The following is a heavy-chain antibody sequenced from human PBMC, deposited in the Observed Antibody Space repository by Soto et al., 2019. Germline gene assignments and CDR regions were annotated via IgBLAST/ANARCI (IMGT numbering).Heavy chain of an antibody. CDR3: AIMGGTMVLSPRGAFDI. Sequence: SVKVSCKASGVTFSSYAISWVRQAPGQGLEWMGGIIPIFGTANYAQKFQGRVTITADESTSTAYMELSSLRSEDTAVYYCAIMGGTMVLSPRGAFDIWGQGTMVTVSS. CDR2: IIPIFGTA. V-gene: IGHV1-69*13. D-gene: IGHD3-10*01. J-gene: IGHJ3*02. CDR1: GVTFSSYA.